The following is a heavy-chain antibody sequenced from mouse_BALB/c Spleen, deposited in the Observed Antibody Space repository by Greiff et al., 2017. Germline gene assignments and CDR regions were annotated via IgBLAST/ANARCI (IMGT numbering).Heavy chain of an antibody. J-gene: IGHJ1*01. Sequence: QVQLKESGAGLVRPGTSVKVSCTASGYAFTNYLVEWVQQRPGQGLEWIGVINPGGGGTNYNEMFKGKATLTADKSSRSAYMQLSSLTSDDAAVYVCASSGYVWYLDVGGEGTTVTVSS. CDR1: GYAFTNYL. V-gene: IGHV1-54*01. CDR2: INPGGGGT. CDR3: ASSGYVWYLDV. D-gene: IGHD1-1*01.